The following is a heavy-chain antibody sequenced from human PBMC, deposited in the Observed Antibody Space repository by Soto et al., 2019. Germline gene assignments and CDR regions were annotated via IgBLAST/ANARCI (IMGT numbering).Heavy chain of an antibody. Sequence: EVQLVESGGGLVQPGGSLRLSCAASGFTFSSYEMNWVRQAPGKGLEWVSYISSSGSTIYYADSVKGRFTISRDNAKNSRSREMKSLRAEDPAVYYCARGQYSSGGGYFDYWGQETLVTVSS. D-gene: IGHD6-19*01. V-gene: IGHV3-48*03. CDR2: ISSSGSTI. CDR3: ARGQYSSGGGYFDY. CDR1: GFTFSSYE. J-gene: IGHJ4*02.